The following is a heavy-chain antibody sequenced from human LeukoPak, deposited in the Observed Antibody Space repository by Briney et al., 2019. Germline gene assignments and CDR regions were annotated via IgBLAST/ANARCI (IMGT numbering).Heavy chain of an antibody. CDR1: GFTFSSYG. CDR2: IRYDGSNK. D-gene: IGHD3-9*01. V-gene: IGHV3-30*02. J-gene: IGHJ4*02. Sequence: GGXXRLSCAASGFTFSSYGMDWVRQAPGKGLEWVAFIRYDGSNKYYADSVKGRFTISRDNSKNTLYLQMNSLRAEDTALYYCAKDYDDKFDYWGQGTLVTVSS. CDR3: AKDYDDKFDY.